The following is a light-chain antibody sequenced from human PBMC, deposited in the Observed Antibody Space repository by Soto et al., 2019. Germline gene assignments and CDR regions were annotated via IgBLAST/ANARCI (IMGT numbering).Light chain of an antibody. CDR2: SNN. V-gene: IGLV1-44*01. CDR3: AAWDDMLSVV. CDR1: SSNIGSNT. Sequence: QSVLTQPPSASGTPGQRVTISCSGSSSNIGSNTVNWYQQLPGTAPKLLIYSNNQRPSGVPDRFSGSKSGTSASLAISGLQSEDEADYYCAAWDDMLSVVFGGGTKLTVL. J-gene: IGLJ2*01.